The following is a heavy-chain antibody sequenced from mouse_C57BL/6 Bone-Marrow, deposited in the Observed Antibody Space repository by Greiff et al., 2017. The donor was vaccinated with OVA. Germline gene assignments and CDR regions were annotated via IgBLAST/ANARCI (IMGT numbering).Heavy chain of an antibody. Sequence: QVQLQQPGAELVMPGASVKLSCKASGYTFTSYWMHWVKQRPGQGLEWIGEIDPSDSYTNYNQKFKGKSTLTVDKSSSTAYMQLSSLTSEDSAVYYCAREGDSNYDYWGQGTTLTVSS. D-gene: IGHD2-5*01. CDR2: IDPSDSYT. V-gene: IGHV1-69*01. CDR3: AREGDSNYDY. J-gene: IGHJ2*01. CDR1: GYTFTSYW.